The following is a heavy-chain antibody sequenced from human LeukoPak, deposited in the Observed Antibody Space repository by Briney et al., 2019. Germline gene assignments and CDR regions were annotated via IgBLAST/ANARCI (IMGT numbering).Heavy chain of an antibody. CDR1: GFTFSDYY. CDR2: ISGSSGDI. V-gene: IGHV3-11*05. CDR3: TRDPRRLDY. J-gene: IGHJ4*02. Sequence: GGSLRLSSAASGFTFSDYYMTWVRQAAGKGLEWVSYISGSSGDINYSDSVKGRFTISRDNAKNSLYLQMNSLRAEDTAVYYCTRDPRRLDYLGQGTLVTVSS.